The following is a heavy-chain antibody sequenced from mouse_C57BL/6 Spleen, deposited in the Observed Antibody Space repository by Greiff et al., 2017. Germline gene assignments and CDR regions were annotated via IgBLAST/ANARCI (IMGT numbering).Heavy chain of an antibody. D-gene: IGHD1-1*01. J-gene: IGHJ4*01. CDR2: INPNNGGT. V-gene: IGHV1-22*01. CDR1: GYTFTDYN. Sequence: EVQGVESGPELVKPGASVKMSCKASGYTFTDYNMHWVKQSHGKSLEWIGYINPNNGGTSYNQKFKGKATLTVNKSSSTAYMELRSLTSEDSAVYYCAREGNYGYAMDYWGQGTSVTVSS. CDR3: AREGNYGYAMDY.